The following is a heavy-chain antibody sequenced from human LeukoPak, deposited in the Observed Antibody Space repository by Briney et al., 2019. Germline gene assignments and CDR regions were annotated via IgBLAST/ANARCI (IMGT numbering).Heavy chain of an antibody. J-gene: IGHJ4*02. CDR3: ARDDIPFDY. V-gene: IGHV3-23*01. CDR2: ISGSGGST. CDR1: GFTFSSYA. Sequence: GGSLRLSCAASGFTFSSYAMSWVRQAPGKGLEWVSTISGSGGSTYYADSVKGRFTISRDNSMNTLYLQMNSLRAEDTAVYYCARDDIPFDYWGQGTLVTVSS. D-gene: IGHD3-9*01.